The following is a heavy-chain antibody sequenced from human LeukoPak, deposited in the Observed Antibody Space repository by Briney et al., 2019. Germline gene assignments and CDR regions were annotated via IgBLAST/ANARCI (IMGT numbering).Heavy chain of an antibody. CDR1: GFTFDDYA. V-gene: IGHV3-43D*04. CDR3: AKDSAGAAGSNYYYGMDV. J-gene: IGHJ6*04. Sequence: GGSLRLSCAASGFTFDDYAMHWVRQAPGKGLEWDSLISWDGGSTYYADSVKGRFTISRDSSKNSLYLQMNSLRAEDTALYYCAKDSAGAAGSNYYYGMDVWGKGTTVTVSS. CDR2: ISWDGGST. D-gene: IGHD6-13*01.